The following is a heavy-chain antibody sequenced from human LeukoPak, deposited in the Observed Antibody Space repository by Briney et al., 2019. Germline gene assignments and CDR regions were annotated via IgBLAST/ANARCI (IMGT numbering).Heavy chain of an antibody. D-gene: IGHD4-17*01. V-gene: IGHV3-23*01. CDR1: GFTFSSYA. CDR3: ARDKRFGDYGDYGGNYFDY. J-gene: IGHJ4*02. Sequence: PGGSLRLYCAASGFTFSSYAMSWVRQDPGKGLEWVSAISGSGGSTYYADSVKGRFSISRDNAKNSLYLQMNSLRAEDTAVYYCARDKRFGDYGDYGGNYFDYWGQGTLVTVSS. CDR2: ISGSGGST.